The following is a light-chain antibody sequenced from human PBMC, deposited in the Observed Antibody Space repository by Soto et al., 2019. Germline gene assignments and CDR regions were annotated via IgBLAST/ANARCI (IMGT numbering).Light chain of an antibody. V-gene: IGKV3-11*01. CDR2: DAS. J-gene: IGKJ1*01. CDR3: QQRGNWPWT. CDR1: QSVSSY. Sequence: VLTQSPATLSLSTGERATLSCRASQSVSSYLAWYPQNPGQAPRLLIYDASNRATGIPARFSGSGSGTDFTLTISSLEPEDFAVYYCQQRGNWPWTFGQGTKVEIK.